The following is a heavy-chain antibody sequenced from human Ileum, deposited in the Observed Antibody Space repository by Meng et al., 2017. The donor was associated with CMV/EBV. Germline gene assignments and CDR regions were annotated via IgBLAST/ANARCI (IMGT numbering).Heavy chain of an antibody. J-gene: IGHJ4*02. V-gene: IGHV2-5*01. Sequence: SGPTLVKPTQTLTLTCTFSGFSLTTRGVAVGWIRQPPGKALEWLAHIYGNGDKYYSTSLKSRLIITKDTSRNQVVLAMTSVDPMDTATYYCAHLDGTRWYYYAYWGQGTLVTVSS. CDR1: GFSLTTRGVA. D-gene: IGHD5-24*01. CDR2: IYGNGDK. CDR3: AHLDGTRWYYYAY.